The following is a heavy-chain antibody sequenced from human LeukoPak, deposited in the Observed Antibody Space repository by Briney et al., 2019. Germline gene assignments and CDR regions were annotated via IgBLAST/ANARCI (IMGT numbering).Heavy chain of an antibody. CDR2: IYPGDSDT. V-gene: IGHV5-51*01. CDR3: ARTRSYDFWSGYNYYGMDV. D-gene: IGHD3-3*01. Sequence: GESLKISCKGSGYSFTSHWIGWVRQMPGKGLEWMGIIYPGDSDTRYSPSFQGQVTISADKSISTAYLQWSSLKASDTAMYYCARTRSYDFWSGYNYYGMDVWGQGTTVTVSS. CDR1: GYSFTSHW. J-gene: IGHJ6*02.